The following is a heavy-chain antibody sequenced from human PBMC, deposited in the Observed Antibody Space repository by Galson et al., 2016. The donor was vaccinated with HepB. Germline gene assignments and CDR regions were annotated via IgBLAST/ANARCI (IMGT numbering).Heavy chain of an antibody. CDR1: GFTFSSYS. CDR3: AREKTATIDY. V-gene: IGHV3-48*02. CDR2: ISRASSTK. D-gene: IGHD5-18*01. J-gene: IGHJ4*02. Sequence: SLRLSCAASGFTFSSYSMNWVRRAPGKGLEWVSYISRASSTKYYADSVQGRLTISRDNAKNSLYLQMTSLIDEDTAVYYCAREKTATIDYWGQGTLVTVSS.